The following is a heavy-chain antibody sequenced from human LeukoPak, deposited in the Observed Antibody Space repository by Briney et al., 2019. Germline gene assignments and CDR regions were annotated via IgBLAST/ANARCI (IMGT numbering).Heavy chain of an antibody. V-gene: IGHV3-7*01. D-gene: IGHD4-11*01. Sequence: PGGSLRLSCAASGFTFSTYRMSWVRQAPGKGLEWVANIKQDGSEKHYVDSVKGRFTISRDNAKNSLYLQMSSLRAEDTAVYYCTRVEETATTAAIIRKCSYYYYYMDVWGKGNTVTVSS. CDR2: IKQDGSEK. CDR1: GFTFSTYR. CDR3: TRVEETATTAAIIRKCSYYYYYMDV. J-gene: IGHJ6*03.